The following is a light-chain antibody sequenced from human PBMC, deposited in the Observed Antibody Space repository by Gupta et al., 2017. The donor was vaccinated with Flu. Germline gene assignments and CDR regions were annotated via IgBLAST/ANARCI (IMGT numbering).Light chain of an antibody. V-gene: IGLV1-47*01. CDR3: AACDKTQSGFL. CDR2: RNN. J-gene: IGLJ3*02. Sequence: SVLTQPPSASGTTGQTLTLSCSVSSTNIESSYLYWYQHLPATAPNLLFYRNNQRPSGVPVRFSGSKYATSASLAIIGLRAEDEADYYCAACDKTQSGFLFGGGTKLTVL. CDR1: STNIESSY.